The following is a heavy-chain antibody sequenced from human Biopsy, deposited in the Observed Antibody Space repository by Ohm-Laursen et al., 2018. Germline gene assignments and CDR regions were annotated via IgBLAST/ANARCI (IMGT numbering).Heavy chain of an antibody. V-gene: IGHV4-59*08. CDR1: GGSITGDF. CDR3: ARLSRRGYIIFFDY. J-gene: IGHJ4*01. Sequence: SETLSLTCTVSGGSITGDFWTWIRQTPEKGLEWIGYRFYSGSPIYNPSVQSRVTISIDTSKNQFSLTLSSVSAADTAVYYCARLSRRGYIIFFDYWGRGTRVTVSS. CDR2: RFYSGSP. D-gene: IGHD5-12*01.